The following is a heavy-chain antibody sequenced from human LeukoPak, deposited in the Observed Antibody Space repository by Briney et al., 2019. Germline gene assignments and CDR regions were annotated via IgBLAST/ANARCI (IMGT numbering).Heavy chain of an antibody. D-gene: IGHD3-9*01. J-gene: IGHJ4*02. V-gene: IGHV4-61*01. CDR2: IYYSGST. Sequence: SETLSLTCTVSGGSVSSGSYYWSWIRQPPGKGLEWIGYIYYSGSTNYNPSLKSRVTISVDTSKNQFSLKLSSVTAADTAVYYWAREVRYFDWFLDYWGQGTLVTASS. CDR1: GGSVSSGSYY. CDR3: AREVRYFDWFLDY.